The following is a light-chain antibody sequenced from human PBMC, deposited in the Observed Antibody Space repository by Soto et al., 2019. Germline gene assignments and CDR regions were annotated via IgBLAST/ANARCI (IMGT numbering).Light chain of an antibody. Sequence: EIVLTQSPGTLSLSPGERATLSCRASQSVSSSYLAWYQQKPGQAPRLLIYGASSRPTGIPDRFSGSGSGTDFTLTISRLEPEDFAVYYCQQYGSSPRLTLGGWTKVEIK. CDR2: GAS. CDR3: QQYGSSPRLT. V-gene: IGKV3-20*01. J-gene: IGKJ4*01. CDR1: QSVSSSY.